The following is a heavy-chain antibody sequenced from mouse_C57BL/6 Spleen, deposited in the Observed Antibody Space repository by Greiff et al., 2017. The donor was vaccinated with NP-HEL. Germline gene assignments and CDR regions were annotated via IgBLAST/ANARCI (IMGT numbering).Heavy chain of an antibody. CDR2: IYPGSGNT. D-gene: IGHD1-1*01. J-gene: IGHJ2*01. CDR1: GYSFTSYY. V-gene: IGHV1-66*01. Sequence: QVQLKESGPELVKPGASVKISCKASGYSFTSYYIHWVKQRPGQGLEWIGWIYPGSGNTKYNEKFKGKATLTADTSSSTAYMQLSSLTSEDSAVYCCARCYYGSSLDYWGQGTTLTVSS. CDR3: ARCYYGSSLDY.